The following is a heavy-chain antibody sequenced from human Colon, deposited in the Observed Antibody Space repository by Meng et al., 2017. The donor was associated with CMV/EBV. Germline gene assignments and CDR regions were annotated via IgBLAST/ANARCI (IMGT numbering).Heavy chain of an antibody. CDR3: ASSGQ. J-gene: IGHJ4*02. CDR1: GFTFPNYS. D-gene: IGHD6-6*01. CDR2: ISRDYRGP. V-gene: IGHV3-43D*03. Sequence: GESLKISCLSSGFTFPNYSMFWARQRPGKGLEWVALISRDYRGPYYADAVKGRFTVSRDNHKQSVSLLMTDLRPEDTAFYYCASSGQWGQGTLVTVSS.